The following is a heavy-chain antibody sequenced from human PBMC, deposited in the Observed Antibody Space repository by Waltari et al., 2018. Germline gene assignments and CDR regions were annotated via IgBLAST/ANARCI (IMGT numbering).Heavy chain of an antibody. CDR3: VRDRGWGNYFDY. CDR2: IKQDVSEK. V-gene: IGHV3-7*01. CDR1: GFTFTSYW. D-gene: IGHD3-16*01. Sequence: EVQLVESGGGLVQPGGSLRLSCVASGFTFTSYWMSWVRQAPGKGLEWVGNIKQDVSEKYYVDSVKGRVTISRDNAKNSLYLQMNSLRAGDTALYYCVRDRGWGNYFDYWGQGTLVTVSS. J-gene: IGHJ4*02.